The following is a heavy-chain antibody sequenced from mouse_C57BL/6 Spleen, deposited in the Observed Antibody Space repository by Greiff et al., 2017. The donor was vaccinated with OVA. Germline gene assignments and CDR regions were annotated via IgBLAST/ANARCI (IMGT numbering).Heavy chain of an antibody. V-gene: IGHV5-17*01. D-gene: IGHD2-4*01. CDR2: ISSGSSTI. CDR3: ARIYYDYDGVDY. CDR1: GFTFSDYG. Sequence: DVHLVESGGGLVKPGGSLKLSCAASGFTFSDYGMHWVRQAPEKGLEWVAYISSGSSTIYYADTVKGRFTISRDNAKNTLFLQMTSLRSEDTAMYYCARIYYDYDGVDYWGQGTTLTVSS. J-gene: IGHJ2*01.